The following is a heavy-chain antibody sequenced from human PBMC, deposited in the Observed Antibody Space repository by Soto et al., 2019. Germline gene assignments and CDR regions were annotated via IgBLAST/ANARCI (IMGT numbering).Heavy chain of an antibody. CDR1: GYSFSSYW. CDR3: ARSVWGSNFSSSTMDV. Sequence: GESLKISCKGSGYSFSSYWIGWVRQMPGKGLEWMGIIYPGDSDTRYSPSFQGQVTISADKSISTAYLQWRSLKASDTAMYYCARSVWGSNFSSSTMDVWGQETTVTV. D-gene: IGHD3-16*01. J-gene: IGHJ6*02. CDR2: IYPGDSDT. V-gene: IGHV5-51*01.